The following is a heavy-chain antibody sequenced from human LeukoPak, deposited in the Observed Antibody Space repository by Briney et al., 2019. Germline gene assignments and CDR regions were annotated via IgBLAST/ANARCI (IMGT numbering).Heavy chain of an antibody. D-gene: IGHD3-22*01. CDR3: AYSSGYHYSFDY. Sequence: GGSLRLSCAASGFTVSSNYMSWVRQAPGKGLEWVSVIYSGGSTYYADSVKGRFTISRDNSKNTLYLQMNSLRAEDTAVYYCAYSSGYHYSFDYWGQGTLVTVSS. CDR1: GFTVSSNY. CDR2: IYSGGST. J-gene: IGHJ4*02. V-gene: IGHV3-53*01.